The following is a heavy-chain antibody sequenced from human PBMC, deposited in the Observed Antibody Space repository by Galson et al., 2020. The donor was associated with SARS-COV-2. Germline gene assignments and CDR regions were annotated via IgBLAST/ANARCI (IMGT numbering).Heavy chain of an antibody. CDR1: GGSISSGDYY. CDR2: IYYSGST. J-gene: IGHJ6*02. V-gene: IGHV4-30-4*01. D-gene: IGHD2-2*02. Sequence: SETLSLTCTVSGGSISSGDYYWSWIRQPPGKGLEWIGYIYYSGSTYYNPSLKSRVTISVDTSKNQFSLKLSSVTAADTAVYYCARALGYCSSTSCYKNYYYYGMDVWGQGTTVTVSS. CDR3: ARALGYCSSTSCYKNYYYYGMDV.